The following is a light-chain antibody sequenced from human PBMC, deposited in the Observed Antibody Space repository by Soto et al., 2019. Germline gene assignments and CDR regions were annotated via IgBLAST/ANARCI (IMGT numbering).Light chain of an antibody. CDR1: QSVGSSY. V-gene: IGKV3-20*01. CDR3: QQYGSSPPWYT. Sequence: EIVLTQSPGTLSLSPGERATLSCRASQSVGSSYLAWYQQKPGQAPRLLIYGASSRATGIPDRFSGSGSGTDFTLTISRLEPEDFAVYYCQQYGSSPPWYTFGQGTKLEIK. J-gene: IGKJ2*01. CDR2: GAS.